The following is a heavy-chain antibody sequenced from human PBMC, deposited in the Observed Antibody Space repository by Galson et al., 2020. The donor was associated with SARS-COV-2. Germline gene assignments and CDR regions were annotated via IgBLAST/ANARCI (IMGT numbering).Heavy chain of an antibody. CDR1: GFTFNDFW. D-gene: IGHD6-19*01. CDR3: SREGWQGGY. V-gene: IGHV3-7*01. CDR2: IKGDGSET. Sequence: GESLKLSCEFSGFTFNDFWMIWFRQAPGKGLEWVANIKGDGSETNYADFVKRRFSISRDNAANSLYLQMNSLRVEDSAVYYCSREGWQGGYWGQGTRVTVSS. J-gene: IGHJ4*02.